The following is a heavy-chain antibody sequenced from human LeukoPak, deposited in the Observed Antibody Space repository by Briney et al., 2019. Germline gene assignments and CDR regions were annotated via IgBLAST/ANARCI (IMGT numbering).Heavy chain of an antibody. CDR3: ARRSSIPHFDY. CDR1: GYSFTNYW. CDR2: IYPGDSDT. Sequence: GESLKISCKGSGYSFTNYWIGWVRQMPGKGLEWMGIIYPGDSDTRYSPSFQGQVTISADKSISTAYLQWTCLKASDTAMYYCARRSSIPHFDYWGQGTLVTVSS. J-gene: IGHJ4*02. D-gene: IGHD2-2*01. V-gene: IGHV5-51*01.